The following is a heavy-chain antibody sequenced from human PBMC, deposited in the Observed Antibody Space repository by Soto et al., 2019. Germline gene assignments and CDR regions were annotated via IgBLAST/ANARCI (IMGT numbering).Heavy chain of an antibody. V-gene: IGHV4-59*06. D-gene: IGHD6-13*01. J-gene: IGHJ5*02. CDR2: IYYSGST. CDR3: ARRIAAAGTSWFDP. CDR1: GGYISSYY. Sequence: SETLSHTCTVSGGYISSYYWSWIRQHPGKGLEWIGYIYYSGSTYYNPSLKSRVTISVDTSKNQFSLKLSSVTAADTAVYYCARRIAAAGTSWFDPWGQGTLVTVSS.